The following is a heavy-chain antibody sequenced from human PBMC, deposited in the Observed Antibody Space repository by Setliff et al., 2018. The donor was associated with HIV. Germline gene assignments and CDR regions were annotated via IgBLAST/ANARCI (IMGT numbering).Heavy chain of an antibody. CDR2: ILNRNNKYET. V-gene: IGHV3-73*01. D-gene: IGHD3-22*01. J-gene: IGHJ4*02. CDR1: GFMYSDPA. Sequence: GWSLRLSCAASGFMYSDPAIHWVRQASGKGLEWVGRILNRNNKYETAYAVSMKGRFTISRDDSKNMAYLQMDSLTAEDTAVYYCTTPLYYYDTSTTWDHWGQGTLVTVSS. CDR3: TTPLYYYDTSTTWDH.